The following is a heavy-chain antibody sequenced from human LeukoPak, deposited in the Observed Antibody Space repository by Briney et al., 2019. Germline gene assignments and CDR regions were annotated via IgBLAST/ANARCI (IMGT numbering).Heavy chain of an antibody. D-gene: IGHD5-18*01. J-gene: IGHJ6*02. V-gene: IGHV1-69*01. CDR3: ARATAMAAYYYYYYGMDV. Sequence: SVKVSCKASGGTFSSYAISWVRQAPGQGLEWMGGIIPIFGTANYAQKFQGRVTITADESTSTAYMELSSLRSEDTAVYYCARATAMAAYYYYYYGMDVWGQGTTVTVSS. CDR2: IIPIFGTA. CDR1: GGTFSSYA.